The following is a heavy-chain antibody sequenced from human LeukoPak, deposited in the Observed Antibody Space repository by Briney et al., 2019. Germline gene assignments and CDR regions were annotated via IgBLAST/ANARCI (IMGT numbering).Heavy chain of an antibody. CDR1: GFTFSSYA. CDR3: AKDLKGYYDSSGYSDY. J-gene: IGHJ4*02. Sequence: PGGSLRLSCAASGFTFSSYAMSWVRQAPGKGLEWVSAISGSGGSTYYADSVKGRFTISRDNSKNTLYLQMNSLRAEDTAVYYCAKDLKGYYDSSGYSDYWGQGTLVTVSS. V-gene: IGHV3-23*01. CDR2: ISGSGGST. D-gene: IGHD3-22*01.